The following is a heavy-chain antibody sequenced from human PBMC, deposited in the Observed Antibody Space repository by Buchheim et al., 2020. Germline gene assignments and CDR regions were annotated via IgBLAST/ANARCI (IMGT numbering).Heavy chain of an antibody. D-gene: IGHD3-22*01. CDR1: GFTFSSYG. Sequence: QVQLVESGGGVVQPGRSLRLSCAASGFTFSSYGIHWVRQAPGKGLEWVAVISFDGSSDDYADSVKGRFTISRDNSKNMVYLQMNSRSTEDTAVYYCAKDRDSTGWLDFAFDYWGQGT. V-gene: IGHV3-30*18. CDR2: ISFDGSSD. J-gene: IGHJ4*02. CDR3: AKDRDSTGWLDFAFDY.